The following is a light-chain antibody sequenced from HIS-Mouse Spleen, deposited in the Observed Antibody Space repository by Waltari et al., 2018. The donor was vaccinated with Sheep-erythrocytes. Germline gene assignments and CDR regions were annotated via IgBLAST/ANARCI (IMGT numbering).Light chain of an antibody. V-gene: IGLV1-47*01. CDR2: RNN. CDR1: SSNIGSNY. J-gene: IGLJ3*02. Sequence: QSVLTQPPSASGTPGQRVTISCSGSSSNIGSNYVYWYQQLPGTAPKLRIYRNNRRPSGGPDRFSCSKSGTSASLALSGLRSEDEADYYCAAWDDSLSGFGGGTKLTVL. CDR3: AAWDDSLSG.